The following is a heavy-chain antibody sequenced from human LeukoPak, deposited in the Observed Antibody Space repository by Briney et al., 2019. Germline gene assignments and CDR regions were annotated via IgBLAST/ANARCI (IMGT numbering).Heavy chain of an antibody. J-gene: IGHJ3*02. Sequence: SETLSLTCTVSGGSISSYYWSWIRQPAGKGLEWIGRIYTSGSTNYNPSLKSRVTMSVDTSKNQFSLKLSSVTAADTAVYYCASEDVNTDAFDIWGQGTMVTVSS. V-gene: IGHV4-4*07. CDR1: GGSISSYY. CDR3: ASEDVNTDAFDI. CDR2: IYTSGST. D-gene: IGHD2-2*02.